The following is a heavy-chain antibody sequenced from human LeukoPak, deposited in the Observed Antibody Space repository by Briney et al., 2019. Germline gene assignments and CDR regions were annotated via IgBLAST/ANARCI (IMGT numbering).Heavy chain of an antibody. CDR3: AELGITMIGGV. J-gene: IGHJ6*04. D-gene: IGHD3-10*02. V-gene: IGHV3-7*01. CDR2: IKQDGSEK. Sequence: GGSLRLSCAGSGFTFSSYWMSWVRQAPGKGLEWVANIKQDGSEKHYVDSVKGRFTISRDNAKNSLYLQMNSLRAEDTAVYYCAELGITMIGGVWGKGTTVTISS. CDR1: GFTFSSYW.